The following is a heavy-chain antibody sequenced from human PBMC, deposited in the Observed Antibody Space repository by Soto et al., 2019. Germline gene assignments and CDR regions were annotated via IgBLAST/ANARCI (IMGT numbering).Heavy chain of an antibody. Sequence: QDQLVQSGAEVKKPGASVKVSCKASAYTFTSYGIGWVPQARGQGREWMGWICAYNRNTNYAQKLEDRVTMTTVTTTSTAYMEMRSLRSDDTAVYYFARESSSSCNDYWGQGTLVTVSS. CDR1: AYTFTSYG. J-gene: IGHJ4*02. V-gene: IGHV1-18*01. CDR3: ARESSSSCNDY. D-gene: IGHD6-13*01. CDR2: ICAYNRNT.